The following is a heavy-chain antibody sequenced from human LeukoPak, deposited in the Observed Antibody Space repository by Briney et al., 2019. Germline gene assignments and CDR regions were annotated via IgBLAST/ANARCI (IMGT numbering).Heavy chain of an antibody. V-gene: IGHV3-23*01. CDR2: ISERGGTT. Sequence: GGSLRLSCAASGFTFNTYAMSWVRQAPGKGLEWVSYISERGGTTTYADSVKGRFTISRDNFKNTLFLQVNSLRAEDTAVYYCAKGVGYFSGSGSYDTTYYFDYWGQGTLVTVSS. CDR1: GFTFNTYA. J-gene: IGHJ4*02. CDR3: AKGVGYFSGSGSYDTTYYFDY. D-gene: IGHD3-10*01.